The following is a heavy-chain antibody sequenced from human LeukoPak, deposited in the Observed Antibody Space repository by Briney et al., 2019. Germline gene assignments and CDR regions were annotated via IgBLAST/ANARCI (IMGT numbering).Heavy chain of an antibody. Sequence: PGGSPRLSCAASGFTFSSYGMHWVRQAPGKGLEWVAFIRYDGSNKYYADSVKGRFTISRDNSKNTLYLQMNSLRAEDTAVYYCAKDRRSTAAAIDYWGQGTLVTVSS. D-gene: IGHD6-13*01. CDR1: GFTFSSYG. CDR3: AKDRRSTAAAIDY. CDR2: IRYDGSNK. J-gene: IGHJ4*02. V-gene: IGHV3-30*02.